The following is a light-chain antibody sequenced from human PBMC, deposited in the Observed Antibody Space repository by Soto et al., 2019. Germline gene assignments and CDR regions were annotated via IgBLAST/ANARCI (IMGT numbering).Light chain of an antibody. V-gene: IGLV2-14*01. CDR2: EVT. J-gene: IGLJ1*01. CDR1: SGDIGGYNY. Sequence: QSVLTQPASVSGSPGQSITIPCTGTSGDIGGYNYVSWYQQHPGTAPKLIISEVTNRPSGVSDRFSGSRSGNTASLTISGLQVEDEADYYCSSYSNTATPCVFGSGTKVTVL. CDR3: SSYSNTATPCV.